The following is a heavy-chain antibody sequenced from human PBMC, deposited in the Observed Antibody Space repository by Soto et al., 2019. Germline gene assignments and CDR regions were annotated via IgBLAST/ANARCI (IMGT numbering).Heavy chain of an antibody. Sequence: QVQLQESGPGLVKPSGTLSLTCAVSGGSISSFNWWSWVRQPPGKGLEWIGEIYHRGSTNFNPSLKSRVTISVDKSKNQLSLNLSSVTAADTAVYYCARGKVGSSWWFDYWGQGTLVTVSS. D-gene: IGHD6-13*01. CDR1: GGSISSFNW. CDR2: IYHRGST. V-gene: IGHV4-4*02. J-gene: IGHJ4*02. CDR3: ARGKVGSSWWFDY.